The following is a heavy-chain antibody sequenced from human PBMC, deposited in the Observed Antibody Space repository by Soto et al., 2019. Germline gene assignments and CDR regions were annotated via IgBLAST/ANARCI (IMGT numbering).Heavy chain of an antibody. CDR3: ARRYGVYFDY. D-gene: IGHD4-17*01. V-gene: IGHV4-59*08. Sequence: SETLSLTCTVSGGSIISYYWSWIRQPPWKGLEWIGYIYYSGSTNYNPSLKSRVTISVDTSKNQFSLKLSSVTAADTAVYYCARRYGVYFDYWGQGTLVTVSS. J-gene: IGHJ4*02. CDR2: IYYSGST. CDR1: GGSIISYY.